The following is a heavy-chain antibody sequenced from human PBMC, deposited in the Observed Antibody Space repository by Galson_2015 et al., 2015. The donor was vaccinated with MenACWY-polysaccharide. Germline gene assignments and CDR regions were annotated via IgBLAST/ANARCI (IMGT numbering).Heavy chain of an antibody. CDR2: INHAGRT. Sequence: ETLSLTCAVYGGSFTNYFWTWIRQSPEKGLEWIAEINHAGRTTYNPTLRSRVTVSVDPSKNQFSINLTSVTAADTAVYYCAGAWSSGYYSDYWGQGIPVTISS. CDR1: GGSFTNYF. CDR3: AGAWSSGYYSDY. V-gene: IGHV4-34*01. D-gene: IGHD3-22*01. J-gene: IGHJ4*02.